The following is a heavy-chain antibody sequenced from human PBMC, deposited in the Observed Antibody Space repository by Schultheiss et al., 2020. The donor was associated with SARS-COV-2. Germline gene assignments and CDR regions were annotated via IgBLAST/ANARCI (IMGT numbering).Heavy chain of an antibody. D-gene: IGHD3-10*01. Sequence: GESLKISCAASGFTFSSYWMSWVRQAPGKGLEWVSYISSSSSTIYYADSVKGRFTISRDNAKNSLYLQMNSLRAEDTAVYYCARGTGRGLYYYYGMDVWGQGTTVTVSS. CDR3: ARGTGRGLYYYYGMDV. CDR1: GFTFSSYW. J-gene: IGHJ6*02. CDR2: ISSSSSTI. V-gene: IGHV3-48*04.